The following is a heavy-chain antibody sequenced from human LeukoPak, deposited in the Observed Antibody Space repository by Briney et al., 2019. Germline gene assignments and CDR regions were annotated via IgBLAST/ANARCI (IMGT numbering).Heavy chain of an antibody. CDR3: ARMTASGGNYDY. CDR1: GGSISSGGYY. J-gene: IGHJ4*02. CDR2: IYYSGST. V-gene: IGHV4-31*03. D-gene: IGHD3-10*01. Sequence: PSETLSLTCTVSGGSISSGGYYWSWIRQHPGKGLEWIGYIYYSGSTYYNPSLKSRVTISVDTSKNQFSLKLSSVTAADTAVYYCARMTASGGNYDYWGQGTPVTVSS.